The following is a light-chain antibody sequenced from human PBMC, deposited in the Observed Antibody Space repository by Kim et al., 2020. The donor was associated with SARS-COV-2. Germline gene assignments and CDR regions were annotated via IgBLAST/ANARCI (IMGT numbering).Light chain of an antibody. CDR2: DAS. CDR1: QDISNY. J-gene: IGKJ5*01. CDR3: QQIT. Sequence: PSSLAASVGDRVTITCQASQDISNYLNWYQQKPGKAPKLLIYDASNLETGVPSRFSGSGSGTDFTFTISSLQPEDIATYYCQQITFGQGTRLEIK. V-gene: IGKV1-33*01.